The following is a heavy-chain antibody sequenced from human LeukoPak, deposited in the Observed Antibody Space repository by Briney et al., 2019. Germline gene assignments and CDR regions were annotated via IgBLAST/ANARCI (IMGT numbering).Heavy chain of an antibody. CDR1: GFTFSSYA. D-gene: IGHD5-18*01. J-gene: IGHJ4*02. Sequence: GGSLRLSCAASGFTFSSYAMHWVRQAPGKGLEWVAVISHDGSSKYYTDSVKGRFTISRDNSNNTLYLQMNSLRTEDTAVYYCARGGYNYGPYFDNWGQGNLVTVSS. CDR2: ISHDGSSK. CDR3: ARGGYNYGPYFDN. V-gene: IGHV3-30-3*01.